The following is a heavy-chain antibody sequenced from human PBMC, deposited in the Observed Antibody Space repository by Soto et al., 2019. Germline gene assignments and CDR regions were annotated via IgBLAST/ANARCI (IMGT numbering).Heavy chain of an antibody. CDR2: LSGSGAST. Sequence: EVQLAESGGGLVQPGGSLRLSCAASGFTFSSYSMNWVRQAPGKGLEWVSGLSGSGASTYFADSVKGRFTISRDNSKNTLYLQMNSLRAEDTAVYYCARGFLGAHDYWGQGTLVTVSS. CDR3: ARGFLGAHDY. J-gene: IGHJ4*02. V-gene: IGHV3-23*04. CDR1: GFTFSSYS.